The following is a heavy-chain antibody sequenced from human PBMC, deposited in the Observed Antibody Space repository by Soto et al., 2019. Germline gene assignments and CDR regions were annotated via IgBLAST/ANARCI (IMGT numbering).Heavy chain of an antibody. J-gene: IGHJ6*02. Sequence: SVKVSCKASGGTFSSYAISWVRQAPGQGLEWMGGIIPIFGTANYAQKFQGRVTITADESTSTAYMELSSLRSEDTAVYYCAREDNVLVRAPIATFRYYYGMDVWGQGTTVTVSS. V-gene: IGHV1-69*13. CDR1: GGTFSSYA. D-gene: IGHD2-2*01. CDR3: AREDNVLVRAPIATFRYYYGMDV. CDR2: IIPIFGTA.